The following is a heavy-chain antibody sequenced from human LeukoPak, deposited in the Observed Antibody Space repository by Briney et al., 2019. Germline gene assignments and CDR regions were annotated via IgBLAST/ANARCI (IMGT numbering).Heavy chain of an antibody. CDR2: INPSGGST. CDR3: ASSSSGSPTNPRLDY. CDR1: GYTFTSYY. J-gene: IGHJ4*02. Sequence: ASVNVSCKASGYTFTSYYMHWVGQAPGQGLEWMGIINPSGGSTSYAQKFQGRVTMTRDMSTSTVYMELSSLRSEDTAVYYCASSSSGSPTNPRLDYWGQGTLVTVSS. D-gene: IGHD1-26*01. V-gene: IGHV1-46*01.